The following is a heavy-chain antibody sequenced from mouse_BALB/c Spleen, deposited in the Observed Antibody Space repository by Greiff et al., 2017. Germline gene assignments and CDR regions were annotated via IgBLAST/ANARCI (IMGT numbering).Heavy chain of an antibody. J-gene: IGHJ3*01. V-gene: IGHV1-39*01. D-gene: IGHD2-4*01. CDR2: INPYYGST. CDR3: ARGDYDGAWFAY. CDR1: GYSFTDYI. Sequence: VHVKQTGPELVKPGASVKISCKASGYSFTDYIMLWVKQSHGKSLEWIGNINPYYGSTSYNLKFKGKATLTVDKSSSTAYMQLNSLTSEDSAVYYCARGDYDGAWFAYWGQGTLVTVSA.